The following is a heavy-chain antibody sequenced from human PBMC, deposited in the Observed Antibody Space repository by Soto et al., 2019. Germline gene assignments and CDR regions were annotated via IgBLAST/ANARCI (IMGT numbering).Heavy chain of an antibody. CDR1: GYTFTDYG. Sequence: ASVKVSCKASGYTFTDYGISWVRQAPGQGLEWMGWISANNGNTHYAQKFQGRVTMTTETSTSTVYMELRSLRSDDTAVYYCARAGSSLGYAMDVWGRGTTVTVSS. CDR2: ISANNGNT. J-gene: IGHJ6*02. CDR3: ARAGSSLGYAMDV. V-gene: IGHV1-18*04. D-gene: IGHD3-10*01.